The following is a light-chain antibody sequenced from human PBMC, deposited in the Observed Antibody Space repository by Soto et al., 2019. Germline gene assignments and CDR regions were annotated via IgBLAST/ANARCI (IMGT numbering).Light chain of an antibody. CDR3: ASYASSRTYV. J-gene: IGLJ1*01. Sequence: QSALTQPASVSGSPGQSITISCTGTSSDVGGYNYVSWYQQHPDKAPKLMIYEVSNRPSGVSNRFSGSKSDNTASLTISGLQAEDEADYYCASYASSRTYVFGTGTKVTVL. CDR2: EVS. V-gene: IGLV2-14*01. CDR1: SSDVGGYNY.